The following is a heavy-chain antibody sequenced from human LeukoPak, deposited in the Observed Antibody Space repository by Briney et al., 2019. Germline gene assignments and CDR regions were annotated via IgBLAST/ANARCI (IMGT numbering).Heavy chain of an antibody. D-gene: IGHD2-2*01. J-gene: IGHJ3*02. CDR1: GFTFSTYG. CDR3: ARGRRVPAVMSIDAFDI. CDR2: ISYDGSNK. V-gene: IGHV3-30*19. Sequence: GTSLRLSCAASGFTFSTYGMHWVRQAPGKGLEWVAVISYDGSNKYYADSVKGRFTISRANSKNTLFLQMNSLRAEDTAGYYCARGRRVPAVMSIDAFDIWGEGTMVTVSS.